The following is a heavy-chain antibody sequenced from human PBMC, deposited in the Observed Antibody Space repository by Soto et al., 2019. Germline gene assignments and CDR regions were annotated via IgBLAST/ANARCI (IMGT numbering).Heavy chain of an antibody. V-gene: IGHV3-9*01. Sequence: GGSLRLSCAASGFTLGDYAMQWVRQAPGKGLEWVSAISWNSGSIDYADSVKGRITISRDNAKNSLYLQMKSLSGEDTALYYCATTHTTPAWYITTDYWGQGAQVTVSS. CDR1: GFTLGDYA. D-gene: IGHD6-13*01. CDR3: ATTHTTPAWYITTDY. CDR2: ISWNSGSI. J-gene: IGHJ4*02.